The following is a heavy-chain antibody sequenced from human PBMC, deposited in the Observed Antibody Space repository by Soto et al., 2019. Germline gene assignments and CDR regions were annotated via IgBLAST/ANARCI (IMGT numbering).Heavy chain of an antibody. Sequence: QLQLQESGPGLVKPSETLSLTCTVSGGSISSSTYYWGWIRQPPGKGLEWIGSIYYSGSTYYNPSLKSRVTISEDTSRIQFSLKLSSVTAADTAVYYCANSYGDYVSYWGQGTLVTVSS. CDR1: GGSISSSTYY. CDR2: IYYSGST. CDR3: ANSYGDYVSY. D-gene: IGHD4-17*01. V-gene: IGHV4-39*01. J-gene: IGHJ4*02.